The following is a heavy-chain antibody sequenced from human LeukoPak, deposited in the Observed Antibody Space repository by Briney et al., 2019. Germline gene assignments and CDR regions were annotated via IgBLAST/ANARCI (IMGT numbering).Heavy chain of an antibody. CDR2: IYSGGST. V-gene: IGHV3-53*01. Sequence: GGSLRLSCAASGFTVSGNYMSWVRQAPGKGLEWVSVIYSGGSTYYADSVKGRFTISRDNSKNTLYLQMNSLRAEDTAVYYCARGPTVGPLTFDPWGQETLVTVSS. J-gene: IGHJ5*02. CDR3: ARGPTVGPLTFDP. D-gene: IGHD4-17*01. CDR1: GFTVSGNY.